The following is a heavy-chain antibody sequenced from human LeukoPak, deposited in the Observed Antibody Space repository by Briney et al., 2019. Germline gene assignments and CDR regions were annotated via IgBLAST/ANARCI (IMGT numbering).Heavy chain of an antibody. CDR1: GYTFTSYA. CDR2: INAGNGYT. Sequence: ASVKVSRKASGYTFTSYAIHWVRQAPGQRLEWMGWINAGNGYTKYSQTFQGRVTITRDTSASTAYMELSSLRFEDTAVYYCARDEGGGYDYWGQGTLVTVSS. D-gene: IGHD5-12*01. V-gene: IGHV1-3*01. CDR3: ARDEGGGYDY. J-gene: IGHJ4*02.